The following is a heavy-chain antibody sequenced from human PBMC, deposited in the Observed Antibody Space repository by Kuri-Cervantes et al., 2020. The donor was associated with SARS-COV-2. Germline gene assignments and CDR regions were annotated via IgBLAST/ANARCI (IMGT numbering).Heavy chain of an antibody. V-gene: IGHV4-59*08. D-gene: IGHD4-17*01. J-gene: IGHJ4*03. CDR1: GGSISGHY. CDR3: ARSFTVASYFDY. CDR2: VYYSGTI. Sequence: GSLRLSCTVSGGSISGHYWSWIRQPPGKGLEWIGYVYYSGTISYNPSLKSRVTISLETSKNQFSLKLSSMTAADTAVYYCARSFTVASYFDYWGQGTMVTVSS.